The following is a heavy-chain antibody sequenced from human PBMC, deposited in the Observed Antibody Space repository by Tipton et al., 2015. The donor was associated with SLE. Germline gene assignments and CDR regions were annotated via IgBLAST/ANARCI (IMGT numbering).Heavy chain of an antibody. J-gene: IGHJ4*02. V-gene: IGHV3-48*03. D-gene: IGHD3-3*02. Sequence: QLVQSGGGLVQPGGSLKISCAASRFTFRSYEMNWVRQAPGKGLEWISYISSSGSTIYYADSVKGRFTISRDNAKNSLYLQMNSLRAEDTATYYCARDHLSPFDYWGQGTLVTASS. CDR2: ISSSGSTI. CDR3: ARDHLSPFDY. CDR1: RFTFRSYE.